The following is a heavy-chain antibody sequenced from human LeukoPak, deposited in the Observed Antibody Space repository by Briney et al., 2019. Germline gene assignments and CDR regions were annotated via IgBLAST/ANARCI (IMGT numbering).Heavy chain of an antibody. CDR1: GGSISSYY. Sequence: SETLSLTCTVSGGSISSYYWSWIRQPPGKALEWIGYIYYSGSTNYNPSLKSRVTISVDTSKNQFSLKLSSVTAADTAVYYCARRRYSSSNWFDPWGQGTLVTVSS. CDR3: ARRRYSSSNWFDP. J-gene: IGHJ5*02. D-gene: IGHD6-6*01. CDR2: IYYSGST. V-gene: IGHV4-59*01.